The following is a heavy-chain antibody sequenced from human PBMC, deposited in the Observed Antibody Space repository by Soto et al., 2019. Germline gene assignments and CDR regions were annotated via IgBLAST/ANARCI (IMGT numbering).Heavy chain of an antibody. CDR2: ISRTSEDI. J-gene: IGHJ4*02. Sequence: EVQLVESGGGLVKPGGSLRLSCRASGFSFSSYTMSWVRQAPGKGLEWVSSISRTSEDIYYADSLKGRCDISRDNARNLESLEVDSRRVEDGSVYYCARVGRHYGGGGIPDWWGQGTLVTVSS. CDR1: GFSFSSYT. D-gene: IGHD4-17*01. V-gene: IGHV3-21*06. CDR3: ARVGRHYGGGGIPDW.